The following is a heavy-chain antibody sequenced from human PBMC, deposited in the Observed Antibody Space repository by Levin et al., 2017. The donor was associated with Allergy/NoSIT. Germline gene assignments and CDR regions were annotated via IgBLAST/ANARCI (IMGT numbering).Heavy chain of an antibody. CDR1: GGTFSSYA. V-gene: IGHV1-69*06. CDR2: IIPIFGTA. Sequence: SVKVSCKASGGTFSSYAISWVRQAPGQGLEWMGGIIPIFGTANYAQKFQGRVTITADKSTSTAYMELSSLRSEDTAVYYCARLGLPIIVATIHGHYYGMDVWGQGTTVTVSS. D-gene: IGHD5-12*01. J-gene: IGHJ6*02. CDR3: ARLGLPIIVATIHGHYYGMDV.